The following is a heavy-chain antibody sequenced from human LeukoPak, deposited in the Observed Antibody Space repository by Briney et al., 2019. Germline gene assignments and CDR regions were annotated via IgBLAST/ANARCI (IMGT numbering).Heavy chain of an antibody. V-gene: IGHV4-59*13. CDR2: VYYTGST. CDR1: VGSISPYY. D-gene: IGHD5-24*01. CDR3: AEYIRRSGTYNFDF. Sequence: SETLSLTCTVSVGSISPYYWSCIRQPPGKGLEWIGYVYYTGSTNYNPSLKSRVTMSVDASKNQFSLKLDSVTAADTAVYYCAEYIRRSGTYNFDFWGQGTLVTVSS. J-gene: IGHJ4*02.